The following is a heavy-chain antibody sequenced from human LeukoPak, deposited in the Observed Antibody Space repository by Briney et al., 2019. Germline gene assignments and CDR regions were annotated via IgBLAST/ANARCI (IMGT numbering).Heavy chain of an antibody. Sequence: PSETLSLTCTVSGGSISGYYWSWIRQPPGKGLEWIGYVYYSGSTNYNPSLKSRVTISVDTSKNQFSLKLNSVTAADTAVYYCARYGGSPSNYFDYWGQGTLVTLSS. CDR2: VYYSGST. J-gene: IGHJ4*02. CDR3: ARYGGSPSNYFDY. CDR1: GGSISGYY. V-gene: IGHV4-59*08. D-gene: IGHD1-26*01.